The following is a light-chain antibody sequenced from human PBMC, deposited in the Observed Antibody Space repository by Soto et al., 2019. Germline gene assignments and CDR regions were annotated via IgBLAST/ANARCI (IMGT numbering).Light chain of an antibody. V-gene: IGLV2-14*01. CDR2: EVS. CDR3: SSYGSTSTRYV. CDR1: SSDVGGYNY. Sequence: QSALTQPASVSGSPGQSITISCTGTSSDVGGYNYVSWHQQHPGKAPKLMIYEVSNRPSGVSNRFSGSKSGNTASLTISGLQAEDEAYYFCSSYGSTSTRYVFGTGTKLTVL. J-gene: IGLJ1*01.